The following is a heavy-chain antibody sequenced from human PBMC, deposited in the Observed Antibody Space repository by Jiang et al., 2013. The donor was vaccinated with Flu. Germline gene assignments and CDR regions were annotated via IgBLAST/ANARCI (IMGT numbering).Heavy chain of an antibody. Sequence: TSYWISWVRRCRKAGVDGRIDPSDSYTNYSPSFQGHVTISGDKSISTAYLQWSSLKASDTAMYYCARPGGQNWFDPWGQGTLVTVSS. CDR3: ARPGGQNWFDP. V-gene: IGHV5-10-1*01. J-gene: IGHJ5*02. CDR2: IDPSDSYT. CDR1: TSYW. D-gene: IGHD3-16*01.